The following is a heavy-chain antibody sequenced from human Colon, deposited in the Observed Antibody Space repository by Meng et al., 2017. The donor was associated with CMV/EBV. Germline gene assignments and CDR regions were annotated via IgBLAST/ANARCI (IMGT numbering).Heavy chain of an antibody. CDR1: GFIFEDYS. CDR3: AKDRTTRWYGPFDD. D-gene: IGHD2-2*01. Sequence: GESLKISCAASGFIFEDYSMHWVRQAPGKGLEWVSLISWDGTNIYYADAVKGRFTISRDNSKSSLYLEMNSLRAEDTAFYYCAKDRTTRWYGPFDDWGKG. J-gene: IGHJ4*02. V-gene: IGHV3-43*01. CDR2: ISWDGTNI.